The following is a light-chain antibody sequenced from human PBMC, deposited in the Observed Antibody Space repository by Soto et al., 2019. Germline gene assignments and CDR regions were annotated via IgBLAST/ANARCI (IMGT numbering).Light chain of an antibody. J-gene: IGKJ5*01. CDR1: QSVISIY. Sequence: IVLTKSPGTLSLSPGESATISWRASQSVISIYLAWYQQKPGQAPRLLIYGASSRATGIPDRFSGTRSGTDCTLSISRLEPEDFAVYYCQQYGSSPITFGQGTRLEI. CDR2: GAS. CDR3: QQYGSSPIT. V-gene: IGKV3-20*01.